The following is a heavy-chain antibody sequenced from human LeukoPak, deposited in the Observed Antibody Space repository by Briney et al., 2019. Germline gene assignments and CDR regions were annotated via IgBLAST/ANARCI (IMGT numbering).Heavy chain of an antibody. CDR3: ARAEKEGDGYNPCGDY. CDR2: ISAYNGNT. D-gene: IGHD5-24*01. CDR1: GYTFTSYG. Sequence: GASVKVSCKASGYTFTSYGISWVRQAPGQGLEWMGWISAYNGNTNYAQKLQGRVTMTTDTSTSTAYMELRSLRSDDTAVYYCARAEKEGDGYNPCGDYWGQGTLVTVSS. J-gene: IGHJ4*02. V-gene: IGHV1-18*01.